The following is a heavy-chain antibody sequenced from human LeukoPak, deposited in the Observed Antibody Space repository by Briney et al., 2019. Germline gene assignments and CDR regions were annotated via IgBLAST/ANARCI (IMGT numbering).Heavy chain of an antibody. CDR1: GFTFSSYS. CDR2: ISSSSSTI. D-gene: IGHD3-22*01. CDR3: ARDSDGYYYDSSGSEA. J-gene: IGHJ5*02. Sequence: GGALRLSCAGSGFTFSSYSMNGVGQARGKGGEGVSYISSSSSTIYYPDSVKGRFTISRDNAKNSLYLQMNSLRAEDTAVYYCARDSDGYYYDSSGSEAWGQGTLVTVSS. V-gene: IGHV3-48*01.